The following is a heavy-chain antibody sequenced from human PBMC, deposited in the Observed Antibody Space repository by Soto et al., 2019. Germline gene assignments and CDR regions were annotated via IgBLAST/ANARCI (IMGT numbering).Heavy chain of an antibody. CDR1: GFTFSSYS. J-gene: IGHJ6*02. Sequence: GSLRLSCAASGFTFSSYSMNWVRQAPGKGLEWVSYISSSSSTIYYADSVKGRFTISRDNAKNSLYLQMNSLRDEDTAVYYCARDPYYYDSSGQSYGMDVWGQGTTVTVSS. D-gene: IGHD3-22*01. V-gene: IGHV3-48*02. CDR2: ISSSSSTI. CDR3: ARDPYYYDSSGQSYGMDV.